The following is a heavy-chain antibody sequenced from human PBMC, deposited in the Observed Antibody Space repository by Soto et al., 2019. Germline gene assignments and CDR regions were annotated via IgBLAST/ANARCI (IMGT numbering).Heavy chain of an antibody. Sequence: SVKVSCKASGGTFSSYTISWVRQAPGQGLEWMGRIIPILGIANYAQKFQGRVTITADKSTSTAYMELSSLRSEDTAAYYCARGPPKATLTGMFDYWGQGTLVTVSS. CDR2: IIPILGIA. CDR3: ARGPPKATLTGMFDY. D-gene: IGHD5-12*01. V-gene: IGHV1-69*02. J-gene: IGHJ4*02. CDR1: GGTFSSYT.